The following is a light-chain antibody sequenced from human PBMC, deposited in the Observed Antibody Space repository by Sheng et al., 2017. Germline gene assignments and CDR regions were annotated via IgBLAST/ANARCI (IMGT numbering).Light chain of an antibody. CDR1: QGINNY. V-gene: IGKV1-9*01. CDR2: DIS. J-gene: IGKJ4*01. CDR3: QQYKSYPLT. Sequence: IQLTQSPSSLSASVGDRVTITCRASQGINNYLAWYQQKSGKAPKLLIYDISTLQSGVPSRFSGSGSGTDFTLTISSLQPEDFATYYCQQYKSYPLTFGGGTKVEIK.